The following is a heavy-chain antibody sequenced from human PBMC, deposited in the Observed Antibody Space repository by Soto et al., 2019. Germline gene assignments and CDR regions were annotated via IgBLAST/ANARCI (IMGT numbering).Heavy chain of an antibody. V-gene: IGHV1-69*19. D-gene: IGHD2-15*01. CDR2: ISPMFGAA. Sequence: QVQLVQSGAEMKKPGSSMKVSCQSSGGTFNTYAMNWVRQAPGQGPQWMGDISPMFGAANYAAKFQGRVTITADESTGTSYMQLSSLTSEDAALYFCAREVQVHTPAFVYWGQGTLVTVSS. J-gene: IGHJ4*02. CDR3: AREVQVHTPAFVY. CDR1: GGTFNTYA.